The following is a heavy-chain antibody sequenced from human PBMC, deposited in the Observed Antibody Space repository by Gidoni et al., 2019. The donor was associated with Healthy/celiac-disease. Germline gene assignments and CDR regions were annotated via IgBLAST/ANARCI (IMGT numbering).Heavy chain of an antibody. J-gene: IGHJ4*02. D-gene: IGHD3-3*01. V-gene: IGHV3-23*01. CDR3: AKDGPRLNLRFFAV. Sequence: GRFTISRDNSKNTLYLQMNSLRAEDTAVYYCAKDGPRLNLRFFAVWGQGTLVTVSS.